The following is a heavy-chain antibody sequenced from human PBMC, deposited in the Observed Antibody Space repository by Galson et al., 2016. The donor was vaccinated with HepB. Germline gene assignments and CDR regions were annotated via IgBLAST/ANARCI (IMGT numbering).Heavy chain of an antibody. CDR3: VRGNYGFDV. CDR2: XSARSDVI. Sequence: SLRLSCAASGFIFSDYVMAWXRQTXXKGLXXISXXSARSDVIYEADSVEGRFIISRDNAQSSLSLQINSLRAEDTGVYYCVRGNYGFDVWGQGTTVTVSS. J-gene: IGHJ6*02. CDR1: GFIFSDYV. V-gene: IGHV3-11*01.